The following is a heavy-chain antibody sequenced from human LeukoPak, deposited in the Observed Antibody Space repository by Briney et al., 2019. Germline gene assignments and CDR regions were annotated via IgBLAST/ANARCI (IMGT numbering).Heavy chain of an antibody. CDR2: ISSSGNTI. CDR1: GFTFSTYE. D-gene: IGHD4-17*01. Sequence: GGSLRLSCAASGFTFSTYEMNWVRQAPGKGLEWVSYISSSGNTIYYADSVKGRFTISRDNAKNSLYLQMNSLRAEDTAVYYCARDRLHYGEYEKTFDYWGQGTLVTVSS. CDR3: ARDRLHYGEYEKTFDY. V-gene: IGHV3-48*03. J-gene: IGHJ4*02.